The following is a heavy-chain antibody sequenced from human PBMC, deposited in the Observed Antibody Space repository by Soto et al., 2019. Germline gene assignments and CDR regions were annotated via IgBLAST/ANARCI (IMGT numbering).Heavy chain of an antibody. V-gene: IGHV3-11*01. J-gene: IGHJ6*02. D-gene: IGHD3-3*01. CDR2: ISSSGSTI. Sequence: GGSLRLSCAASGFTFSDYYMSWIRQAPGKGLEWVSYISSSGSTIYYADSVKGRFTISRDNAKNSLYLQMNSLRAEDTAVYYCARSYDFWSGTASTYYYYYGMEVWGQGTTVTVSS. CDR3: ARSYDFWSGTASTYYYYYGMEV. CDR1: GFTFSDYY.